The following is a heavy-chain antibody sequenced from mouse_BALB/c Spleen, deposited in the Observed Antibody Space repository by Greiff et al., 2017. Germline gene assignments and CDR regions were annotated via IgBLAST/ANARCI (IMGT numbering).Heavy chain of an antibody. CDR2: INPGSGGT. Sequence: QVQLKQSGAELVRPGTSVKVSCKASGYAFTNYLIEWVKQRPGQGLEWIGVINPGSGGTNYNEKFKGKATLTADKSSSTAYMQLSSLTSDDSAVYFCARGYYGSSPWYFDVWGAGTTVTVSS. CDR1: GYAFTNYL. J-gene: IGHJ1*01. V-gene: IGHV1-54*01. CDR3: ARGYYGSSPWYFDV. D-gene: IGHD1-1*01.